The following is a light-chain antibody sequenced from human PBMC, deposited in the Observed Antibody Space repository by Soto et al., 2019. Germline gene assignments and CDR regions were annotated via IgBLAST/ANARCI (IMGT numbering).Light chain of an antibody. Sequence: DIQMTQSPSSLSVSIGDRVTITCRASQSISTYLNWYEQKPGKAPNLLIYGASTLQSGVPSRFSGGGSGTYFTLTISGLQHEDFGSYYCQQSYTSPVTFGGGTKVEIK. CDR2: GAS. CDR1: QSISTY. CDR3: QQSYTSPVT. V-gene: IGKV1-39*01. J-gene: IGKJ4*01.